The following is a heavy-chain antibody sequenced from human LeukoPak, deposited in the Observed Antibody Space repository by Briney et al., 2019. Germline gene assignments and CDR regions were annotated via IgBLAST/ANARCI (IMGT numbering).Heavy chain of an antibody. CDR3: ARGEFAWIQGSYGLNV. CDR2: ISDDSNYI. Sequence: GGSLRLSCAASGFTFSSYSMSWVRQAPGKGLEWVSSISDDSNYIYYADSVEGRFTISRDNAKNSLYLQMNSLRAEDTAVYYCARGEFAWIQGSYGLNVWGQGTTVTVSS. V-gene: IGHV3-21*01. J-gene: IGHJ6*02. D-gene: IGHD5-18*01. CDR1: GFTFSSYS.